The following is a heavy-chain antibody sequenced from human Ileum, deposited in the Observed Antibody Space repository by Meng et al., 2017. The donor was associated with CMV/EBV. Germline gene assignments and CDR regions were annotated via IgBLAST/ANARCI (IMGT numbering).Heavy chain of an antibody. D-gene: IGHD3-10*01. J-gene: IGHJ5*01. Sequence: GGSLRLSCAASGFTFSSYGMHWVRQAPGKGLEWVAVIWYDGSNKYYADSVKGRFTISRDNSKNTLYLQMNSLRAEDTALYYCARSAGSGSHTGALDCWGHGERVNGAS. CDR3: ARSAGSGSHTGALDC. CDR1: GFTFSSYG. CDR2: IWYDGSNK. V-gene: IGHV3-33*01.